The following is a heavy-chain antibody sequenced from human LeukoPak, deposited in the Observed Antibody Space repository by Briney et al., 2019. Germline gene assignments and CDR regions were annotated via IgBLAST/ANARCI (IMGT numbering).Heavy chain of an antibody. V-gene: IGHV3-11*01. CDR1: GFTFSDYY. J-gene: IGHJ4*02. Sequence: GGSLRLSCAASGFTFSDYYMSWIRQAPGKGLEWVSYISSSGSTIYYADSVKGRFTISRDNAKNSLYLQTNSLRAEDTAVYYCARVRTYYDYVWGSYRYTDLDYWGQGTLVTVSS. CDR2: ISSSGSTI. CDR3: ARVRTYYDYVWGSYRYTDLDY. D-gene: IGHD3-16*02.